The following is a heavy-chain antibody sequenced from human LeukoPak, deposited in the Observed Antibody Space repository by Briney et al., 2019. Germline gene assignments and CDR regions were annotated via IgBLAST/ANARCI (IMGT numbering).Heavy chain of an antibody. J-gene: IGHJ4*02. Sequence: GGSLRLSCAASGFTFSSYSMNWVRQAPGKGLEWVSSISSSSSYIYYADSVKGRFTISRDNAKNSLYLQMNSLRAGDTAVYYCARDRKERTGIAAAGTGDYWGQGTLVTLSS. D-gene: IGHD6-13*01. V-gene: IGHV3-21*01. CDR2: ISSSSSYI. CDR1: GFTFSSYS. CDR3: ARDRKERTGIAAAGTGDY.